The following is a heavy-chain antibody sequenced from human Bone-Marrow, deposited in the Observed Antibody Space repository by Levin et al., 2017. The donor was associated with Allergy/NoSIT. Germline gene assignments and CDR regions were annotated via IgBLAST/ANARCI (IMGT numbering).Heavy chain of an antibody. V-gene: IGHV3-30*04. Sequence: LSLTCAASGFTFSSYAMHWVRQAPGKGLEWVAVISYDGSNKYYADSVKGRFTISRDNSKNTLYLQMNSLRAEDTAVYYCAREGRLAFDSWGQGTMVTVSS. CDR3: AREGRLAFDS. J-gene: IGHJ3*02. CDR1: GFTFSSYA. CDR2: ISYDGSNK.